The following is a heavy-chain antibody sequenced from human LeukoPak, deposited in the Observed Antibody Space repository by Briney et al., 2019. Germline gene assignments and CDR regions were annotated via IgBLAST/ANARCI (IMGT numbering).Heavy chain of an antibody. Sequence: GGSLRLSCAASGFTFSSYGMHWVRQAPGKGLEWVAVISYDGSNKYYADSVKGRFTISRDNSKNTLYLQMNSLRAEDTVVYYCAKGFSGSSAWYYYYGMDVWGQGTTVTVSS. CDR1: GFTFSSYG. D-gene: IGHD1-26*01. J-gene: IGHJ6*02. CDR2: ISYDGSNK. V-gene: IGHV3-30*18. CDR3: AKGFSGSSAWYYYYGMDV.